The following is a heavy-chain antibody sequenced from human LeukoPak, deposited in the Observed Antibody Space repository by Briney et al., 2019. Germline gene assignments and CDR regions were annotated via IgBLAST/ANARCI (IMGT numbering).Heavy chain of an antibody. Sequence: GGSLRLSCVASGFTFSSYWMAWVRQAPGKGLEWMANIDQNGSEKYFVDSVKGRFTISRDNAKNSLYLQMNSLRAEDTAVYYCVTGVYYFDYWGQGTLVTVSS. CDR3: VTGVYYFDY. V-gene: IGHV3-7*05. D-gene: IGHD3-10*01. CDR1: GFTFSSYW. J-gene: IGHJ4*02. CDR2: IDQNGSEK.